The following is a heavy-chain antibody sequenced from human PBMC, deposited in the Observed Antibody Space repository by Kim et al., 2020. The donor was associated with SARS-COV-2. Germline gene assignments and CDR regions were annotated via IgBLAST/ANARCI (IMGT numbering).Heavy chain of an antibody. CDR3: ARHYYDSSGYQGRYYFDY. V-gene: IGHV4-59*08. D-gene: IGHD3-22*01. Sequence: KSRVTRSVDTSKNQFSLKLSSVTAADTAVYYCARHYYDSSGYQGRYYFDYWGQGTLVTVSS. J-gene: IGHJ4*02.